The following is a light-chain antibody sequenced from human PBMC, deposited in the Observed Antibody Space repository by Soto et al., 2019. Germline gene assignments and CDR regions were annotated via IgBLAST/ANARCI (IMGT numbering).Light chain of an antibody. CDR1: SSDVGGYDY. V-gene: IGLV2-14*01. CDR3: SSYTGISTFV. J-gene: IGLJ1*01. CDR2: DVN. Sequence: QSVLAQPASVSGSPGQSITISCTGTSSDVGGYDYVSWYQQLPGKAPKLMIYDVNNRPSGVSNRFSGSKSGNTASLTISGLQAEDEADYYCSSYTGISTFVFGGGTKVTVL.